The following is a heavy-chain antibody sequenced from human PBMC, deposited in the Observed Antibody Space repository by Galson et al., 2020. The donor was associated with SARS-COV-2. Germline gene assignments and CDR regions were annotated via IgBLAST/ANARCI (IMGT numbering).Heavy chain of an antibody. Sequence: SETLSLTCAVYGGSFSGYYWSWIRQPPGKGLEWIGEINSSGSTNYNPSLKSRVTITVDTSKNHFSLKLSSVTAADTAVYYCASEENFFRVVTATRRCYFDYWGRGTLAIVSS. CDR3: ASEENFFRVVTATRRCYFDY. CDR2: INSSGST. V-gene: IGHV4-34*01. D-gene: IGHD2-21*02. J-gene: IGHJ4*02. CDR1: GGSFSGYY.